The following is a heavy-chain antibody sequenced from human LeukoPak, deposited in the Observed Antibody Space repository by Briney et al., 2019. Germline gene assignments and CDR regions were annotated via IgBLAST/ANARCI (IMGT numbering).Heavy chain of an antibody. D-gene: IGHD3-16*02. CDR2: IYSGGST. CDR3: ASFYVWGSYRGPDY. CDR1: GFTVSSNY. Sequence: GGSLRLSCAASGFTVSSNYMNWVRQAPGKGLEWVSVIYSGGSTYYADSVKGRFTISRDNSKNTLYLQMNSLRAEDTAVYYCASFYVWGSYRGPDYWGQGTLVTASS. J-gene: IGHJ4*02. V-gene: IGHV3-53*01.